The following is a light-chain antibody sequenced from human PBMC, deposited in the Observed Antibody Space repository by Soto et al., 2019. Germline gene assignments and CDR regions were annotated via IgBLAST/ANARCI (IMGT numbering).Light chain of an antibody. CDR3: RQLNTHPRT. Sequence: AIQMTQSPSSLSASLGDRVTITCRASQGIRNDLGWYQQKPGKAPKLLIYTASTLQSGVPSRFSGSGSGTDFTLTITSLQPEDFATYYCRQLNTHPRTFGQGTKVDIK. J-gene: IGKJ1*01. CDR2: TAS. V-gene: IGKV1-6*01. CDR1: QGIRND.